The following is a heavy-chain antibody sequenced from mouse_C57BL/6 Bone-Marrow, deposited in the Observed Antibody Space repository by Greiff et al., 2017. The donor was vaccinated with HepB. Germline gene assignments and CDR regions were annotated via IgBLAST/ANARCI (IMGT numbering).Heavy chain of an antibody. J-gene: IGHJ3*01. D-gene: IGHD1-1*01. CDR3: AREDYGSSAWFAY. CDR2: INPNNGGT. CDR1: GYTFTDYY. Sequence: EVQLQQSGPELVKPGASVKISCKASGYTFTDYYMNWVKQSHGKSLEWIGDINPNNGGTSYNQKFKGKATLTVYKSSSTAYMELRSLTSEDSAVYYCAREDYGSSAWFAYWGQGTLVTVSA. V-gene: IGHV1-26*01.